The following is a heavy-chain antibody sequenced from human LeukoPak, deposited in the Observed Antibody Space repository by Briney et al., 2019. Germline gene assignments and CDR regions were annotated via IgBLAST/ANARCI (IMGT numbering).Heavy chain of an antibody. CDR2: IKEDGSEK. Sequence: PGGSLRLSCAASGFTFSSYWMSWVRQAPGKGLEWVASIKEDGSEKYNLESLKGRFTISRDNAKNSLYLQMNTLRVEDKAVYYCARDRFGGMDVWGKGTTVTVS. V-gene: IGHV3-7*01. J-gene: IGHJ6*03. CDR3: ARDRFGGMDV. D-gene: IGHD3-10*01. CDR1: GFTFSSYW.